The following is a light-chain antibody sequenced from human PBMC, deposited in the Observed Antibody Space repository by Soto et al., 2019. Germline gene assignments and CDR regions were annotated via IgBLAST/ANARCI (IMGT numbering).Light chain of an antibody. J-gene: IGKJ1*01. CDR3: QQYNSYWT. V-gene: IGKV1-5*03. CDR1: QSISSW. Sequence: DMQVTQSPSSGSASVGDRVTITCRASQSISSWLAWYQQKPGKAPKLLIYKASTLKSGVPSRFSGSGSGTEFTLTISSLQPDDFATYYCQQYNSYWTFGQGTKVDIK. CDR2: KAS.